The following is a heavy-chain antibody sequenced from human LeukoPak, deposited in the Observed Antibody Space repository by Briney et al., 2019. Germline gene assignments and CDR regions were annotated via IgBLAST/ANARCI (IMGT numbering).Heavy chain of an antibody. CDR2: IYYSGST. Sequence: SETLSLTCTVSGGSISSYYWSWIRQPPGKGLEWIGYIYYSGSTNYNPSLKSRVTISVDTSKNQFSLKLSSVTAADTAVYYCARDQALKGGATTWHWGQGTLVTVSS. V-gene: IGHV4-59*12. CDR3: ARDQALKGGATTWH. CDR1: GGSISSYY. J-gene: IGHJ4*02. D-gene: IGHD1-26*01.